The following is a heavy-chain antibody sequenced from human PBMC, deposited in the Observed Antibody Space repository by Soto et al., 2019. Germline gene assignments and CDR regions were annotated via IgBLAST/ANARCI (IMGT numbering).Heavy chain of an antibody. V-gene: IGHV3-23*01. CDR3: AKVKEGASDY. CDR1: GFTFSSYA. D-gene: IGHD1-26*01. J-gene: IGHJ4*02. CDR2: ISGSGERT. Sequence: EVQLLESGGGLVQPGGSLRLSCAASGFTFSSYAMSWVRQAPGKGLEWVSIISGSGERTYYADSVKGRFTISRDNSENTLYLQMNSLRAEDTAVYYCAKVKEGASDYWGQRTLVTVSS.